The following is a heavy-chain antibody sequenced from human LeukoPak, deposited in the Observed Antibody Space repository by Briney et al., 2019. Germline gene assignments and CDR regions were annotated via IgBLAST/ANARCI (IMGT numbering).Heavy chain of an antibody. CDR2: ISSSSTTK. D-gene: IGHD1-1*01. V-gene: IGHV3-48*04. J-gene: IGHJ4*02. CDR1: GFTFSAYD. Sequence: GGSLRLSCAASGFTFSAYDMNWVRQAPGKGLKWLSYISSSSTTKYHADSVKGRFTISRDNTKNSLYLQMNSLRAEDTGVYYCARWNLGSDYWGQGTLVTVSS. CDR3: ARWNLGSDY.